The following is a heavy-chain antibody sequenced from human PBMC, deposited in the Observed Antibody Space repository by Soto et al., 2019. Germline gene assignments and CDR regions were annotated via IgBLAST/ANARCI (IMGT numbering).Heavy chain of an antibody. CDR2: IYYSGST. CDR1: GGSISSSSYY. J-gene: IGHJ6*02. D-gene: IGHD6-6*01. Sequence: QLQLQESGPGLVKPSETLSLTCTVSGGSISSSSYYWGWIRQPPGKGLEWIGSIYYSGSTYYNPSLKSRVTLSVDTSRNQFSLKLSSVTAADTAVYYCASPNSSSYGMDVWGQGTTVTVSS. CDR3: ASPNSSSYGMDV. V-gene: IGHV4-39*01.